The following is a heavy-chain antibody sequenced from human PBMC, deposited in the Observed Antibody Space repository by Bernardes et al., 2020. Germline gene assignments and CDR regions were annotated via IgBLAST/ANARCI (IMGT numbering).Heavy chain of an antibody. J-gene: IGHJ5*02. CDR3: ARGGYYGSGSPNWFDP. CDR1: GITSADYG. Sequence: GGSLRLSCASSGITSADYGMSWVRQAPGKGLEWVSGINWSCDGRGYADSVKGRFTISRDNAKNSLYLQMNSLRAEDTALYHCARGGYYGSGSPNWFDPWGQGTLVTVSS. D-gene: IGHD3-10*01. V-gene: IGHV3-20*01. CDR2: INWSCDGR.